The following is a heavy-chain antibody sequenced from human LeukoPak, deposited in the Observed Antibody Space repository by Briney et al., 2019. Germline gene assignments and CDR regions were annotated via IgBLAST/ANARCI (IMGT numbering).Heavy chain of an antibody. CDR3: ASTHLGYCSSASCQNDY. D-gene: IGHD2-2*01. V-gene: IGHV3-23*01. CDR2: ISGSGCST. Sequence: GGSLRLSCAASGFTFSSYAMSWVRQAPGKGLEWVSAISGSGCSTYYADSVKGRFTISRDNSKNTLYLQMNSLRAEDTAVYYCASTHLGYCSSASCQNDYWGQGTLVTVSS. J-gene: IGHJ4*02. CDR1: GFTFSSYA.